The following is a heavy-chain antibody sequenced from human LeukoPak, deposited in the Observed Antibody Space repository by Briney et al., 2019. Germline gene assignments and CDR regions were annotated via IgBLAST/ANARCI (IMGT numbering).Heavy chain of an antibody. Sequence: GGSLRLSCAASGFTFDDYAMHWVRQAPGKGLEWVSGISWNSGSIGYADSVKGRFTISRDNAKNSLYLQMNSLRAEDTALYYCAKTRDTAMVRDYYYGMDVWGQGTTVTVSS. CDR1: GFTFDDYA. J-gene: IGHJ6*02. D-gene: IGHD5-18*01. CDR3: AKTRDTAMVRDYYYGMDV. V-gene: IGHV3-9*01. CDR2: ISWNSGSI.